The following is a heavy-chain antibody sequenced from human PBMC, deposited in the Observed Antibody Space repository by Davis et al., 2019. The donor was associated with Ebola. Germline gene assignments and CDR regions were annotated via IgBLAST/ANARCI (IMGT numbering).Heavy chain of an antibody. CDR2: IRSKANSYAT. V-gene: IGHV3-73*01. Sequence: GGSLRLSCAASGFTFSGSAMHWVRQAPGKGLEWVGRIRSKANSYATAYAASVKGRFTIPRNDSKNTAYLQMNSLKTEDTAVYYCTSRASSTVDYWGQGTLVTVSS. D-gene: IGHD6-13*01. CDR3: TSRASSTVDY. J-gene: IGHJ4*02. CDR1: GFTFSGSA.